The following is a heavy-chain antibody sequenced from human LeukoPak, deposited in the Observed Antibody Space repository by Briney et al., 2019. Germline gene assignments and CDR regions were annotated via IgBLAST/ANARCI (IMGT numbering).Heavy chain of an antibody. CDR2: ISSSGGST. CDR3: ARTYCSSTSCLVDY. V-gene: IGHV3-64*01. J-gene: IGHJ4*02. D-gene: IGHD2-2*01. Sequence: GGSLRHSCAASGFTFSSYSMHWVRQAPGKGLEYVSAISSSGGSTYYANSVKGRFTISRDNSKNTLYLQMGSLRAEDMAVYYCARTYCSSTSCLVDYWGQGTLVTVSS. CDR1: GFTFSSYS.